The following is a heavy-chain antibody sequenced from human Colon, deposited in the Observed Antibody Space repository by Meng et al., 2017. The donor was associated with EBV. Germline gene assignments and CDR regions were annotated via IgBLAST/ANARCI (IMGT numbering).Heavy chain of an antibody. CDR3: GRDQGRELINH. V-gene: IGHV4-30-4*01. D-gene: IGHD1-7*01. J-gene: IGHJ4*01. Sequence: QVQLQQWGAGLFKSSXXXXLTCTVSGGSISSGDYYWSWIRQPPGKGLEWIGYIYHRGDTNYNPSLKSRVDISVDKSKNQFYLSLFSVTAADTAVYYCGRDQGRELINHWGHGTLVTVYS. CDR2: IYHRGDT. CDR1: GGSISSGDYY.